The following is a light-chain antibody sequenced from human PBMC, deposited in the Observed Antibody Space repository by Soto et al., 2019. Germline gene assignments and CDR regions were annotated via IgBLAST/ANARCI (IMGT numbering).Light chain of an antibody. CDR3: QQYNTDSLFT. V-gene: IGKV1-5*03. Sequence: DIQMTQSPSTLSASVGDRVTITCRASQSINNWLAWYQQRPGKAPKLLIYKASTLESGVPSRFSGSGSGTQFTLTISSLQPDDFATYYGQQYNTDSLFTFGPGTKVDIK. J-gene: IGKJ3*01. CDR2: KAS. CDR1: QSINNW.